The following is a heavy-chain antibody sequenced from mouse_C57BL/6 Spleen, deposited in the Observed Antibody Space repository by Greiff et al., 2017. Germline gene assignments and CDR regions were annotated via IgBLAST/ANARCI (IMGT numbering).Heavy chain of an antibody. D-gene: IGHD1-1*01. CDR3: ARDAYGSSPFAY. J-gene: IGHJ3*01. CDR1: GYTFTSYW. CDR2: IDPSDSET. Sequence: VQLQQPGAELVRPGSSVKLSCKASGYTFTSYWMHWVKQRPIQGLEWIGNIDPSDSETHYNQKFKDKDTLTVDKSSSTAYMQLSSLTSEDSAVYYCARDAYGSSPFAYWGKGTLVTVSA. V-gene: IGHV1-52*01.